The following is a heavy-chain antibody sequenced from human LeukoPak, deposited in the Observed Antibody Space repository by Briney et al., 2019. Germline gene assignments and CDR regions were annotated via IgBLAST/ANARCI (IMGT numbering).Heavy chain of an antibody. CDR2: ISSSSTI. V-gene: IGHV3-48*01. CDR1: GFTFSSYS. J-gene: IGHJ3*02. D-gene: IGHD2-2*03. CDR3: ARALDIVVVPAAADAFDI. Sequence: GGSLRLSCAASGFTFSSYSMNWVRQAPGKGLEWVSYISSSSTIYYADSVKGRFTISRGNAKNSLYLQMNSLRAEDTAVYYCARALDIVVVPAAADAFDIWGQGTMVTVSS.